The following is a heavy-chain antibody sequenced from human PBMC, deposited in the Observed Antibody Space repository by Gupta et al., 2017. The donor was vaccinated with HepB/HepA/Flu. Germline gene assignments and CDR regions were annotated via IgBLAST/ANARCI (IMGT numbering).Heavy chain of an antibody. CDR3: ARQPLPYCTNGVCYTQDY. V-gene: IGHV5-51*01. Sequence: EVQLAQSGAEVKKPGESLKISCKGSGYSFTNYWIGWVRQMPGKGLEWMGIIYPGDSDTRYSPSFQGQVTISADKSISTAYLQWSSLKASDTAMYYCARQPLPYCTNGVCYTQDYWGQGTLVTVSS. J-gene: IGHJ4*02. D-gene: IGHD2-8*01. CDR2: IYPGDSDT. CDR1: GYSFTNYW.